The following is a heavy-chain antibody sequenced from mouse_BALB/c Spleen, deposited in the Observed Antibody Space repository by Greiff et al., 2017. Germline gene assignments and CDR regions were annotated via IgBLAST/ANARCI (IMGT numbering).Heavy chain of an antibody. D-gene: IGHD1-1*01. CDR2: ISSGGSYT. CDR1: GFTFSSYG. V-gene: IGHV5-6*01. J-gene: IGHJ2*01. CDR3: ARHDSYHAPFDY. Sequence: EVKLVESGGDLVKPGGSLKLSCAASGFTFSSYGMSWVRQTPDKRLEWVATISSGGSYTYYPDSVKGRFTISRDNAKNTLYLQMSSLKSEDTAMFYCARHDSYHAPFDYWGQGTTLTVSS.